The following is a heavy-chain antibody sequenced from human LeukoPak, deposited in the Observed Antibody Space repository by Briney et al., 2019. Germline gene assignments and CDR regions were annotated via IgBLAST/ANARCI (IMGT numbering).Heavy chain of an antibody. V-gene: IGHV3-21*06. J-gene: IGHJ4*02. Sequence: GGSLRLSCAASGFTFSSYSMSWVRQAPGKGLEWVSGISSSGSGGNTYYADSVKGRFTISRDNARNSLSLQMNSLRAEDTAVYYCARDPSPHYRGDFDHWGQGTLVTVSS. CDR2: ISSSGSGGNT. D-gene: IGHD1-26*01. CDR3: ARDPSPHYRGDFDH. CDR1: GFTFSSYS.